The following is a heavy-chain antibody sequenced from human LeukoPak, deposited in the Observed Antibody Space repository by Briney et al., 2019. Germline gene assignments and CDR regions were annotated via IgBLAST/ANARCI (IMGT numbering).Heavy chain of an antibody. V-gene: IGHV4-30-2*01. CDR1: GGSVSSSGYS. CDR3: ARTPTYCGGDCYYFDP. D-gene: IGHD2-21*02. CDR2: IYHTGST. Sequence: SQTLSVTCAVSGGSVSSSGYSWSWIRQPPGKGLEWIGCIYHTGSTYYNPSLKSRVTISVDRSKNQFSLKLSSVTAADTAMYFCARTPTYCGGDCYYFDPWGQGTLVTVSS. J-gene: IGHJ5*02.